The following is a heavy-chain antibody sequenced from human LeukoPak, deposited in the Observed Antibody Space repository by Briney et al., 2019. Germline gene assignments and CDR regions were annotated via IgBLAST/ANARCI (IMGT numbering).Heavy chain of an antibody. D-gene: IGHD4-17*01. CDR1: GGSISSYY. V-gene: IGHV4-59*08. CDR2: IYYSGGT. CDR3: ARMAYGGSYAFDI. J-gene: IGHJ3*02. Sequence: SETLSLTCTVSGGSISSYYWSWIRQPPGKGLEWIGYIYYSGGTNYNPSLKSRATISVDTSKNQFSLKLSSVTAADTAMYYCARMAYGGSYAFDIWGQGTMVTVSS.